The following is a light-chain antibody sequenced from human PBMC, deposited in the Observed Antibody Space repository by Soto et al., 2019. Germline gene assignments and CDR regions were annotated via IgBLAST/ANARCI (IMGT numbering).Light chain of an antibody. V-gene: IGKV1-5*01. CDR3: QQSDSYSRT. Sequence: DIQMTQSPSTLSASVGDRVTITCRASQSVNTWLAWYQQKPGKAPKLLIYDASSLESGVPSRFRGSGSGTEFTLTISSLQPDDFATYYCQQSDSYSRTFGQGTKVESK. CDR1: QSVNTW. J-gene: IGKJ1*01. CDR2: DAS.